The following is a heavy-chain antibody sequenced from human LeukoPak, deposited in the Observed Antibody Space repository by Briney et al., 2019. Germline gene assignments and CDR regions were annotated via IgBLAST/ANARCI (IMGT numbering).Heavy chain of an antibody. Sequence: ASVTVSCKASGYTFTVYYMHWVRQAPGQGLEWMGWTNPNSGGTNYAQKFQGRVTMTRDTSISTAYMELSRLRSDDTAVYYCARGTYLWGSGYYFDYWGQGTLVTVSS. V-gene: IGHV1-2*02. J-gene: IGHJ4*02. CDR3: ARGTYLWGSGYYFDY. CDR1: GYTFTVYY. D-gene: IGHD7-27*01. CDR2: TNPNSGGT.